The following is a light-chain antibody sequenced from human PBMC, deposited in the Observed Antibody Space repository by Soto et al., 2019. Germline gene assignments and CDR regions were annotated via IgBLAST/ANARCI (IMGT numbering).Light chain of an antibody. Sequence: QSVLTQPRSVSGSLGQSVTISCTGTNSDVGAYTFVSWYQQHPGKAPKLLIDDVYEQPRGVPDRFSGSKSGNTASLTISGLQADDEADYYCCSFAGSYYVFGSETKLTVL. V-gene: IGLV2-11*01. J-gene: IGLJ1*01. CDR2: DVY. CDR1: NSDVGAYTF. CDR3: CSFAGSYYV.